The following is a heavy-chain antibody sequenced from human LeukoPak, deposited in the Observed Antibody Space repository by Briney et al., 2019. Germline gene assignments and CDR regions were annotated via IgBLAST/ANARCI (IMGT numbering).Heavy chain of an antibody. CDR1: GFTFNAAW. D-gene: IGHD3-16*01. CDR2: IKEDGSEK. V-gene: IGHV3-7*01. Sequence: PGGSLRLSCAASGFTFNAAWMSWVRQTPEKRLEFVANIKEDGSEKYYVDSVKGPFTISRDKTKNSLYLQMDSLRVDDTAVYYCAKDGGGYSWCQGTLVTVS. CDR3: AKDGGGYS. J-gene: IGHJ4*02.